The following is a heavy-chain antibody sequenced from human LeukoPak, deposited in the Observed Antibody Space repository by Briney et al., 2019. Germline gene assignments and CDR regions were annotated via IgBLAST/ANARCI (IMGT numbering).Heavy chain of an antibody. CDR3: AKSSDGGWSRLAY. Sequence: GGSLRLSCAASGFTFSSYAMSWVRQAPGKGLEWVSVISGSGGSTYYADSVRGRFTISRDNSKNTLYLQMNSLRAEDTALYYCAKSSDGGWSRLAYWGQGTLVTVSS. D-gene: IGHD6-19*01. J-gene: IGHJ4*02. V-gene: IGHV3-23*01. CDR2: ISGSGGST. CDR1: GFTFSSYA.